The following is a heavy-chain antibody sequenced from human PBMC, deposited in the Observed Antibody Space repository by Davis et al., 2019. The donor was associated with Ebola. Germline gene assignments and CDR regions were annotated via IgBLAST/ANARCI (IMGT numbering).Heavy chain of an antibody. CDR3: ARVPYSGSYVDY. D-gene: IGHD1-26*01. Sequence: SVKVSCKASGGTFSSYAISWVRQAPGQGLEWMGRIIPILGIANYAQKFQGRVTMTRDTSTSTVYMELSSLRSEDTAVYYCARVPYSGSYVDYWGQGTLVTVSS. CDR1: GGTFSSYA. J-gene: IGHJ4*02. CDR2: IIPILGIA. V-gene: IGHV1-69*04.